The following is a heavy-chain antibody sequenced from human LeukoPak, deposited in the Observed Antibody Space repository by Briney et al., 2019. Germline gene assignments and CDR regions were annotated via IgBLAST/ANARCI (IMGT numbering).Heavy chain of an antibody. J-gene: IGHJ3*02. CDR1: GHTFTSYG. CDR3: ARGATMIVVVTSHFDAVDI. CDR2: ISTYNGYT. Sequence: GASVKVSCKASGHTFTSYGINWVRQAPGQGREWMGWISTYNGYTNYAQNRQSRVTMTTDTSASTVYLELRSLRSDDTAVYYCARGATMIVVVTSHFDAVDIWGQGTMVTVSS. D-gene: IGHD3-22*01. V-gene: IGHV1-18*01.